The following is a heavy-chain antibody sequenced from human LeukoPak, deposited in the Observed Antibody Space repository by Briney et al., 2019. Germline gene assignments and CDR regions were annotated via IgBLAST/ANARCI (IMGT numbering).Heavy chain of an antibody. V-gene: IGHV4-4*07. J-gene: IGHJ4*02. Sequence: TPSETLSLTCTVSGGSISSYYWSWVRQPAGKGMEWVGRIYTSGSTNYNPSLKSRVTMSVDTSKNQFSLKLSSVTAADTAVYYCARGSSLATDYWGQGTLVTVSS. CDR2: IYTSGST. D-gene: IGHD1-26*01. CDR1: GGSISSYY. CDR3: ARGSSLATDY.